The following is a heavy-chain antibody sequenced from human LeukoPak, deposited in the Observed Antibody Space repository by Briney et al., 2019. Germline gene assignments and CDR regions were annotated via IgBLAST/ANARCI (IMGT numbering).Heavy chain of an antibody. V-gene: IGHV4-4*07. CDR3: AREYTGIAEYYFDY. J-gene: IGHJ4*02. CDR2: IYNSWST. D-gene: IGHD6-13*01. Sequence: SDTLSLICTVSGGSISSYYWSWIRQPAGKGLEWIRRIYNSWSTNYNPYLKRRVTMSVDTSKNQFSLNLSSVTAADTAMYYCAREYTGIAEYYFDYWGQGTLVTVSS. CDR1: GGSISSYY.